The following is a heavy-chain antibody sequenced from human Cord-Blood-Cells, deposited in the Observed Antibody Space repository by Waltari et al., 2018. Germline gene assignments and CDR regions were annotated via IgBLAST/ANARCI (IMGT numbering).Heavy chain of an antibody. CDR1: GGSVSGYY. Sequence: QVQLQQWGAGLLKPSETLSLTCAVYGGSVSGYYWSWFRQPPGKGLEWIGEINHRGSTNYKPSLKSRVTISVDTSKNQVSLKLSSVTAADTDVEYCASLYPLWFGELIRNDAFDIWGQGTMVTVSS. J-gene: IGHJ3*02. V-gene: IGHV4-34*01. CDR2: INHRGST. CDR3: ASLYPLWFGELIRNDAFDI. D-gene: IGHD3-10*01.